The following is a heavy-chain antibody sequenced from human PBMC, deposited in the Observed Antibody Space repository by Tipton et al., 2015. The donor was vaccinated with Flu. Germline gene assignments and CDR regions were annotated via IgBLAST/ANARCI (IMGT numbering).Heavy chain of an antibody. CDR1: GGSISSGGYY. D-gene: IGHD2-8*01. V-gene: IGHV4-31*03. J-gene: IGHJ5*02. CDR3: ARAVGYCTNGVCLVVWFDP. CDR2: IYYSGST. Sequence: TLSLTCTVSGGSISSGGYYWSWIRQHPGKGLEWIGHIYYSGSTYYNPSLKRRVTISVDTSKNQFSLKLSSVTAADTAVYYCARAVGYCTNGVCLVVWFDPRGQGSRVTVSS.